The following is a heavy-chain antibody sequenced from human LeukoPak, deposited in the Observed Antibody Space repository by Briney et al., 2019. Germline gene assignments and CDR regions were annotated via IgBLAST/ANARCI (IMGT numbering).Heavy chain of an antibody. J-gene: IGHJ5*02. Sequence: GASVKVSCKASGYTFTDYSLHWMRQAPGQGLEWMGWINPNSDDTNFAQKFQGRVTMTRDTSVSTAYMELTSLTSDDTAVYYCAFLATAAGVNHWGQGTLVTVSS. CDR1: GYTFTDYS. V-gene: IGHV1-2*02. CDR2: INPNSDDT. D-gene: IGHD6-13*01. CDR3: AFLATAAGVNH.